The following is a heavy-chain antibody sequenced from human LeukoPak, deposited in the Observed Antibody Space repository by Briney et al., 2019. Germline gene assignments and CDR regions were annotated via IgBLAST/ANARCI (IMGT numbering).Heavy chain of an antibody. CDR1: GFTFSSYA. CDR3: AKYATGGDY. D-gene: IGHD2-8*01. J-gene: IGHJ4*02. V-gene: IGHV3-23*01. CDR2: IGGSGGAT. Sequence: GGFLRLSCAASGFTFSSYAMSWVRQAPGKGLEWVSSIGGSGGATYYADSVKGRFTISRNNSKNTLSLHMNSLRAEDTALYYCAKYATGGDYWGQGTLVTVSS.